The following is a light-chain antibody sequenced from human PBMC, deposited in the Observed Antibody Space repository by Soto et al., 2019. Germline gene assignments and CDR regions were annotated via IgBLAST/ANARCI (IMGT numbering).Light chain of an antibody. J-gene: IGKJ1*01. CDR2: GAS. CDR3: QQYGSSGT. CDR1: QSVSSY. Sequence: DIVMTQSPATLSLSPGERATLSCRASQSVSSYLAWYQQKPGQAPRLLMYGASNRATGIPDRFSGSGSGTDFTLTISRLEPEDFAVYYCQQYGSSGTFGQGTKVDIK. V-gene: IGKV3-20*01.